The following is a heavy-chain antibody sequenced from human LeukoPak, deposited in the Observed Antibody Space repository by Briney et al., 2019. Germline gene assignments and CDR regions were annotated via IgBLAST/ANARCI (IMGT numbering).Heavy chain of an antibody. CDR3: ARDNDLDY. J-gene: IGHJ4*02. V-gene: IGHV1-2*02. D-gene: IGHD2-8*01. CDR2: INPNSGGT. Sequence: ASVKVSCKASRYTFTGYYMHWVRQAPRQGLEWMGWINPNSGGTNYAQKFQGRVTMTRDTSISTAYMELSSLRSEDTAVYYCARDNDLDYWGQGTLVTVSS. CDR1: RYTFTGYY.